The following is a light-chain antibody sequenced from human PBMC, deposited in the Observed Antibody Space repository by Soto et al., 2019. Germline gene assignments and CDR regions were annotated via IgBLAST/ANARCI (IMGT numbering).Light chain of an antibody. CDR1: QSVSSSS. CDR3: QQYGSSPYT. V-gene: IGKV3-20*01. CDR2: GAS. Sequence: ELVLTQSPGTLSLSPGERATLSCRARQSVSSSSSAWPQQNRGQAPSLLIYGASMRSTRFPDRFSGSGSGTDFTLSSSRLEPEDFAVFYCQQYGSSPYTFGMGTKLEIK. J-gene: IGKJ2*01.